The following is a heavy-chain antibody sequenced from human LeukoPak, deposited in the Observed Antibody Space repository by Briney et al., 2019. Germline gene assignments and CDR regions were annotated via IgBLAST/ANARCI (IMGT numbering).Heavy chain of an antibody. D-gene: IGHD2-2*01. CDR3: AVVPAAEGY. Sequence: PGGSLRLSCAASGFTFSSYSMNWVHQAPGKGLEWVSSISSSSSYIYYADSVKGRFTISRDNAKNSLYLQMNSLRAEDTAVYYCAVVPAAEGYWGQGTLVTVSS. CDR1: GFTFSSYS. V-gene: IGHV3-21*01. J-gene: IGHJ4*02. CDR2: ISSSSSYI.